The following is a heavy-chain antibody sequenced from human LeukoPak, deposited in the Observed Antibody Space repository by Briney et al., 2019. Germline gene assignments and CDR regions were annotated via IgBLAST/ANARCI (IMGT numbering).Heavy chain of an antibody. J-gene: IGHJ4*02. D-gene: IGHD3-16*02. Sequence: SVKVSCKASGYTFTGYYMHWVRQAPGQGLEWMGRIIPILGIANYAQKFQGRVTITADKSTSTAYMELSSLRSEDTAVYYCARDDDYDYVWGSYPQGRRYYFDYWGQGTLVTVSS. CDR1: GYTFTGYY. CDR2: IIPILGIA. CDR3: ARDDDYDYVWGSYPQGRRYYFDY. V-gene: IGHV1-69*04.